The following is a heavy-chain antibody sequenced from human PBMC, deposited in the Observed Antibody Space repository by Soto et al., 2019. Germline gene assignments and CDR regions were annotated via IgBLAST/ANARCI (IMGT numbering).Heavy chain of an antibody. CDR1: GYSFTSYG. Sequence: GASVKVSCKASGYSFTSYGISWVRQAPGQGLEWMGWISAYNGNTNYAQKLQGRVTMTTDTSTSTAYMELRSLRSDDTAVYYCARGDCSGGSCYSSAFDIWGQGTMVTVSS. D-gene: IGHD2-15*01. CDR3: ARGDCSGGSCYSSAFDI. J-gene: IGHJ3*02. CDR2: ISAYNGNT. V-gene: IGHV1-18*01.